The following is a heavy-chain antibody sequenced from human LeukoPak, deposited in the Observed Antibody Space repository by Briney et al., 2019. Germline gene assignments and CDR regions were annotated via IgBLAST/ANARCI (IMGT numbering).Heavy chain of an antibody. CDR1: GFTFSSYS. Sequence: GGSLRLSCAAPGFTFSSYSMSWDRHVPGKGLEWLSYISSSGSTIYYADSVKGRFTISRDNAKNSLYLQMNSLRAEETAVYYCARTYCSSTSCSWGQGTLVTVSS. CDR3: ARTYCSSTSCS. CDR2: ISSSGSTI. V-gene: IGHV3-48*04. J-gene: IGHJ5*02. D-gene: IGHD2-2*01.